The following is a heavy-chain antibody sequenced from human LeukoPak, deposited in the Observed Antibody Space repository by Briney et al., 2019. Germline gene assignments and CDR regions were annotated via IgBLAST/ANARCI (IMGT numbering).Heavy chain of an antibody. D-gene: IGHD3-16*01. CDR1: GFTVSSNY. CDR2: IYSGGST. CDR3: ARDWDYDYVWGGSQVIIDY. J-gene: IGHJ4*02. Sequence: GGSLRLSCAASGFTVSSNYMSWVRQAPGKGLEWVSVIYSGGSTYYADSVKGRFTISRDNSKNTLYLQMNSLRAEDTAVYYCARDWDYDYVWGGSQVIIDYWGQGTLVTVSS. V-gene: IGHV3-53*01.